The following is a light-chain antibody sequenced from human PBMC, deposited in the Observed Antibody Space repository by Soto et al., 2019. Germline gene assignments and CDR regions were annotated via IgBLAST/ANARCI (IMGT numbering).Light chain of an antibody. J-gene: IGKJ5*01. CDR1: QGISNY. Sequence: IQLTHSPSSLSASVLYRVTITFRASQGISNYLVWYQQKPGKTPRLLIYGATTLQSGVPSRFSGSGSGKDFALTISSLQPEDFATYYCQQLKSYVNFGQGTRLEIK. CDR2: GAT. V-gene: IGKV1-9*01. CDR3: QQLKSYVN.